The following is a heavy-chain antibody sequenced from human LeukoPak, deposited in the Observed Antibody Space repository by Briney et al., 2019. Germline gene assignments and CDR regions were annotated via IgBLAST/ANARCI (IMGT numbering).Heavy chain of an antibody. CDR3: AVRGSWLNYYYYYYMDV. CDR2: INPNSGGT. J-gene: IGHJ6*03. V-gene: IGHV1-2*02. Sequence: ASVKVSCKASGYTFTGYYMHWVRQAPGQGLEWMGWINPNSGGTNYAQKFQGRVTMTRDTSISTAYMELSRLRSDDTAVCYCAVRGSWLNYYYYYYMDVWGKGTTVTVSS. CDR1: GYTFTGYY. D-gene: IGHD6-13*01.